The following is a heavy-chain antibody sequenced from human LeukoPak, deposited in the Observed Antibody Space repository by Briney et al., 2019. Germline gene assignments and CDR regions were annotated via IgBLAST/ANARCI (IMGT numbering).Heavy chain of an antibody. D-gene: IGHD3-10*01. Sequence: GGSLRLSCAASGFTFSSYSMNWVRQAPGTGLEWVSSISSSSSYIYYADSVKGRFTISRDNAKNSLYLQMNSLRAEDTAVYYCARDTYSGSADWFDPWGQGTLVTVSS. CDR3: ARDTYSGSADWFDP. CDR1: GFTFSSYS. V-gene: IGHV3-21*01. CDR2: ISSSSSYI. J-gene: IGHJ5*02.